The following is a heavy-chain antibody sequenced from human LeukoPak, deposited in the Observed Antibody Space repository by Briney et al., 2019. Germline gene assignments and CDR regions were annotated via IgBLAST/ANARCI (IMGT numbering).Heavy chain of an antibody. D-gene: IGHD3-22*01. V-gene: IGHV3-74*01. CDR2: IRIDGNT. CDR3: ARDDNYYDGSSYSSGFDH. J-gene: IGHJ4*01. CDR1: GFSLSDFW. Sequence: PGGSLRLSCVAPGFSLSDFWMHWVRQVPGKELVWVALIRIDGNTNVADSVRGRSSISRDTAKNTLYLQMNSLRAEDSAIYYCARDDNYYDGSSYSSGFDHWGHGTLVTVSS.